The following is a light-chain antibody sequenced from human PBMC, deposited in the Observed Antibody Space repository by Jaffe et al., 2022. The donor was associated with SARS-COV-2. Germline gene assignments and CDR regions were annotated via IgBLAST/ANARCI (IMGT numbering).Light chain of an antibody. CDR2: DVS. V-gene: IGLV2-14*01. CDR1: SSDVGGYNY. Sequence: QSALTQFASVSGSPGQSITISCTGTSSDVGGYNYVSWYQQHPGKAPKLMIYDVSNRPSGVSNRFSGSKSGNTASLTISGLQADDEADYYCSSYTSSTIVVFGGGTKLTVL. CDR3: SSYTSSTIVV. J-gene: IGLJ2*01.